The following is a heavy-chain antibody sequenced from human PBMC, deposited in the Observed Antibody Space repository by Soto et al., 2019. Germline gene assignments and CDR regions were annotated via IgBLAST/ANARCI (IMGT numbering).Heavy chain of an antibody. CDR3: ARERRFLEWSVSYGMDV. CDR1: GFTFSDYG. D-gene: IGHD3-3*01. J-gene: IGHJ6*02. V-gene: IGHV3-33*01. CDR2: IWYDGSNE. Sequence: QVQLVESGGGVVQPGRSLRLSCAASGFTFSDYGMHWVRQAPGKGLEWVAMIWYDGSNENYADSVKGRFTISRDNAKSTLSLQMNSLRAEDTAVYYCARERRFLEWSVSYGMDVWGQGTTVTVSS.